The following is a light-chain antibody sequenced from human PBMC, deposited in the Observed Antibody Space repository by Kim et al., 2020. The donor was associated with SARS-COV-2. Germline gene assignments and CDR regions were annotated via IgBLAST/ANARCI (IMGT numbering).Light chain of an antibody. CDR3: QAWDSSAAV. CDR2: QDS. J-gene: IGLJ3*02. V-gene: IGLV3-1*01. CDR1: KLGDKY. Sequence: SYELTQPPSVSVSPGQTASITCSGDKLGDKYACWYQQKPGQSPVLVIYQDSKRPSGIPERFSGSNSGNTATLTISGTQAMAEADYYCQAWDSSAAVFGGGTQLTFL.